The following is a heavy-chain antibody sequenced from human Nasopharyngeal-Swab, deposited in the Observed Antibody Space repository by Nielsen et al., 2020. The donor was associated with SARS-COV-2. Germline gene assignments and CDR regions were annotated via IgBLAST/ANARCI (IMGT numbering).Heavy chain of an antibody. CDR2: IYYSGST. J-gene: IGHJ3*02. Sequence: RQAPGKGLEWIGYIYYSGSTYYNPSLKSRVTISVETSKNQFSLKLSSVTAADTAVYYCARATMIVVVIGAFDIWGQGTMVTVSS. V-gene: IGHV4-31*02. D-gene: IGHD3-22*01. CDR3: ARATMIVVVIGAFDI.